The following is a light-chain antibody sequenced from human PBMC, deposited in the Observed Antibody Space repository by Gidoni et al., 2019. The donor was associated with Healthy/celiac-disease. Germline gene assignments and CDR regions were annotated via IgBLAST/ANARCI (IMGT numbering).Light chain of an antibody. J-gene: IGKJ1*01. CDR1: QSVSSSY. V-gene: IGKV3-20*01. CDR3: QQEGSSPKT. CDR2: GAS. Sequence: DIALTQSPGTLSLSPGERATLSCRASQSVSSSYLAWYQQKPGQAPRLLIYGASSRSTGIPDRFSGSGSGTDFTLTISRLEPEYFAVYYCQQEGSSPKTFGQGTKVEIK.